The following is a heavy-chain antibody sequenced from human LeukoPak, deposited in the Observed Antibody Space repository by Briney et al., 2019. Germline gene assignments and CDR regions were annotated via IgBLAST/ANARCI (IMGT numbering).Heavy chain of an antibody. V-gene: IGHV4-30-2*01. D-gene: IGHD4-17*01. CDR2: IYHSGST. J-gene: IGHJ4*02. Sequence: SETLSLTCAVSGGSISSGGYSWSWIRQPPGKGLEWIGYIYHSGSTYYNPSLKSRVTISVDRSKNQFSLKLSSVTAADTAVYYCARAYRYGDFDYWGQGTLVTVS. CDR3: ARAYRYGDFDY. CDR1: GGSISSGGYS.